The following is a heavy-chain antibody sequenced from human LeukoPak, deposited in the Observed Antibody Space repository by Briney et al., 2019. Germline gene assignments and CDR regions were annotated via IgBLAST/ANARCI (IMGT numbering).Heavy chain of an antibody. CDR2: IYYSGST. Sequence: SETLSLTCTVSGGSISSYYWSWIRQPPGKGLEWVGYIYYSGSTNYNPSLKSRVTISVDTSKNQFSLKLSSVTAADTAVYYCATQSGEDYDILTGSPDDAFDIWGQGTMVTVSS. V-gene: IGHV4-59*01. D-gene: IGHD3-9*01. CDR3: ATQSGEDYDILTGSPDDAFDI. J-gene: IGHJ3*02. CDR1: GGSISSYY.